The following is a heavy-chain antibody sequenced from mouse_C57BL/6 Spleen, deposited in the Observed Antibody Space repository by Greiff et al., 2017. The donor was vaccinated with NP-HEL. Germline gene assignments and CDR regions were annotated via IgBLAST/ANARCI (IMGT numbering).Heavy chain of an antibody. V-gene: IGHV1-52*01. CDR1: GYTFTSYW. J-gene: IGHJ1*03. Sequence: QVQLQQPGAELVRPGSSVKLSCKASGYTFTSYWMHWVKQRPIQGLEWIGNIDPSDSETHYNQKFKDKATLTVDKSSSTAYMQLSSLTSEDSAVYYCARGLHYYGSSPGWYFDVWGTGTTVTVSS. CDR2: IDPSDSET. CDR3: ARGLHYYGSSPGWYFDV. D-gene: IGHD1-1*01.